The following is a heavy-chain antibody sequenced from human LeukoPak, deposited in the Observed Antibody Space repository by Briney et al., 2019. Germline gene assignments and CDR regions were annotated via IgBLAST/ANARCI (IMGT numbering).Heavy chain of an antibody. J-gene: IGHJ3*02. CDR1: GGTFISYA. V-gene: IGHV1-69*04. D-gene: IGHD3-22*01. CDR2: IIPILGIA. CDR3: ARPYGYYDAFDI. Sequence: GSSVKVSCKASGGTFISYAISWVRQAPGQGLEWMGRIIPILGIANYAQKFQGRVTITADKSTSTAYMELSSLRSEDTAVYYCARPYGYYDAFDIWGQGTMVTVSS.